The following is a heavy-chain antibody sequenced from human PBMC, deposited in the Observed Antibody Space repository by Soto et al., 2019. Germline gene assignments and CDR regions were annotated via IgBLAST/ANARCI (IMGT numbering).Heavy chain of an antibody. D-gene: IGHD3-22*01. CDR2: IIPIFGTA. V-gene: IGHV1-69*01. J-gene: IGHJ3*02. CDR1: GGTFSSYA. Sequence: QVQLVQSGAEVKKPGSSVKVSCKASGGTFSSYAISWVRQAPGQGLEWMGGIIPIFGTANYAQKFQGRVTITADESTSTAYMELSSLRSEDTAVYYCERVLKGYYDSSGYAFDIWGQGTMVTVSS. CDR3: ERVLKGYYDSSGYAFDI.